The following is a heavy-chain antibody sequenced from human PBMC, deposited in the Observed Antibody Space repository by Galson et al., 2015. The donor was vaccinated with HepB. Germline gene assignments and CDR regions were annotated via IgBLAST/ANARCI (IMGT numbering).Heavy chain of an antibody. CDR1: GFSFSTYS. Sequence: SLRLSCAASGFSFSTYSMNWVRQAPGKGLEWVAHIRSRSSTMYYADSVKGRFTISRDNANNSLFLQMNSLRVEDTAVYYCARGHNINYWG. D-gene: IGHD2/OR15-2a*01. J-gene: IGHJ4*01. CDR2: IRSRSSTM. CDR3: ARGHNINY. V-gene: IGHV3-48*04.